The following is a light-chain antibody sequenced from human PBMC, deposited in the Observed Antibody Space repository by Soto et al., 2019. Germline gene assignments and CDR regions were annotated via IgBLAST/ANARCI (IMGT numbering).Light chain of an antibody. Sequence: EIVLTQSPGTLSLSPGERATLSCRASRSVGSIYLAWYQQKPGQTPRLLIYAVSNRATGIPERFSGSGSGTDFTLTISRLEAEDFAVYYCQHYAGSPPWTFGQGTKVEIK. J-gene: IGKJ1*01. CDR3: QHYAGSPPWT. CDR1: RSVGSIY. CDR2: AVS. V-gene: IGKV3-20*01.